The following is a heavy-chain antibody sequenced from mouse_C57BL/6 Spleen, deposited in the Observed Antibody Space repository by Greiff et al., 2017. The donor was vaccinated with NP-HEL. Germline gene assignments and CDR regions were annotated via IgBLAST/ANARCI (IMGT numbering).Heavy chain of an antibody. Sequence: VQLQESGAELVRPGASVKLSCKASGYTFTDYYINWVKQRPGQGLEWIGRISPGSGNTYYNEKFKGKATLTAEKSSSTAYMQLSSLTSEDSAVYFCAYSNHYWGQGTTLTVSS. V-gene: IGHV1-76*01. J-gene: IGHJ2*01. D-gene: IGHD2-5*01. CDR2: ISPGSGNT. CDR3: AYSNHY. CDR1: GYTFTDYY.